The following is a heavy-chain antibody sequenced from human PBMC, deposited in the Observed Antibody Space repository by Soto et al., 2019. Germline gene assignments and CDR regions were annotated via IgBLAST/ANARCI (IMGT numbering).Heavy chain of an antibody. J-gene: IGHJ4*02. D-gene: IGHD6-19*01. CDR1: GYTFTSYY. V-gene: IGHV1-46*03. CDR3: ARGETIAVAGTSTTQDY. Sequence: GASVKVSCKASGYTFTSYYMHWVRQAPGQGLEWMGIINPSGGSTSYAQKFQGRVTMTRDTSTSTVYMELSSLRSEDTAVYYCARGETIAVAGTSTTQDYWGQGTLVTVSS. CDR2: INPSGGST.